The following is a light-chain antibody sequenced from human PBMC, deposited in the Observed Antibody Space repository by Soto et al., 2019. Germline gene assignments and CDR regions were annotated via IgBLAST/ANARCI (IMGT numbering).Light chain of an antibody. CDR1: QSISSNN. V-gene: IGKV3-20*01. Sequence: EIVMTQSPATLSVSPGERATLSCRASQSISSNNLAWYQQKPGQAPRLLIYDASTRATGIPARFSGSGSGTDFTLTISRLEPEDFAVYYCQQYGSSGTFGQGTKVDI. CDR3: QQYGSSGT. J-gene: IGKJ1*01. CDR2: DAS.